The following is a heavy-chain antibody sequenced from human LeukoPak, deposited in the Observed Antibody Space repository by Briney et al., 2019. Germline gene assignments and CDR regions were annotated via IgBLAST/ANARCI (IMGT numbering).Heavy chain of an antibody. CDR2: IYYSGST. Sequence: SETLSLTCTVSGGSISSYYWSWIRQPPGKGLELIGYIYYSGSTNYNPSLKSRVTISVDTSKNQFSLKLSSVTAADTAVYYCARGSARSSYFDYWGQGTLVTVSS. V-gene: IGHV4-59*01. CDR3: ARGSARSSYFDY. D-gene: IGHD6-6*01. CDR1: GGSISSYY. J-gene: IGHJ4*02.